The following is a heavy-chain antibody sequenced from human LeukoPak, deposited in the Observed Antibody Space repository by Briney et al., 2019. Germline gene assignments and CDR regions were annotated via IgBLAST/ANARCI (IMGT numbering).Heavy chain of an antibody. CDR3: ARTRGDTYYFDY. Sequence: GGSLRLSCAASGFTVSSNYMSWVRQAPGKGPEWVSVIYSGGSTYYADSVKGRFTISRDNSKNTLYLQMNSLRAEDTAVYYCARTRGDTYYFDYWGQGTLVTVSS. V-gene: IGHV3-66*01. CDR1: GFTVSSNY. D-gene: IGHD3-16*01. J-gene: IGHJ4*02. CDR2: IYSGGST.